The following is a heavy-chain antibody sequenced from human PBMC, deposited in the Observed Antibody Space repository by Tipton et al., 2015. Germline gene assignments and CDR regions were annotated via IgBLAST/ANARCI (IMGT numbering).Heavy chain of an antibody. Sequence: TLSLTCTVSGGSVSSGTYYWSRIRQPPGKGLEWIASIYHSGRTHYNPSLKSRVTISVDTSKNEVSLMLNSVTAADTAVYYCARLDTVTTELDYWGQGTLVTVSS. J-gene: IGHJ4*02. V-gene: IGHV4-39*01. D-gene: IGHD4-17*01. CDR1: GGSVSSGTYY. CDR3: ARLDTVTTELDY. CDR2: IYHSGRT.